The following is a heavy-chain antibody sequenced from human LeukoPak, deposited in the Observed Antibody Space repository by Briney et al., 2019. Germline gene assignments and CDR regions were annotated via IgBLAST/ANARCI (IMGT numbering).Heavy chain of an antibody. V-gene: IGHV3-23*01. CDR1: GVTFSNQG. Sequence: GGSLRLSCAASGVTFSNQGMTWVRQAPGKGLEWVSGISGSGGSTYYGDSVKGRFTISRDNSKNTLYMQMHSLRAEDTAVYYCAKDDGSSGYLRGDFDYWGQGTLVTVSS. CDR2: ISGSGGST. J-gene: IGHJ4*02. CDR3: AKDDGSSGYLRGDFDY. D-gene: IGHD3-22*01.